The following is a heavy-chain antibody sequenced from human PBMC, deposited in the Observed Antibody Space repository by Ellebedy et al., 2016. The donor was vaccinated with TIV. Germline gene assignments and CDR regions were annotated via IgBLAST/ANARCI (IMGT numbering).Heavy chain of an antibody. V-gene: IGHV3-11*06. CDR1: GFPFSDFY. D-gene: IGHD4/OR15-4a*01. Sequence: PGGSLRLSCAASGFPFSDFYMTWIRQAPGKGLEWLCDISSSSFYTNYADSVKGRFTISRDNTNNSLYLQMNSLRVDDTAVYYCARGRTMVTDSWGQGILVTVSS. CDR2: ISSSSFYT. CDR3: ARGRTMVTDS. J-gene: IGHJ4*02.